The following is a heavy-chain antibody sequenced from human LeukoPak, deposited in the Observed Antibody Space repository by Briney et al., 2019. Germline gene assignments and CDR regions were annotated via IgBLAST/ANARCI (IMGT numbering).Heavy chain of an antibody. J-gene: IGHJ4*02. V-gene: IGHV4-31*11. Sequence: SETLSLTCAVYGGSFSGYYWSWIRQHPGKGLEWIGYIYYSGSTYYNPSLKSRVTISVDTSKNQFSLKLSSVTAADTAVYYCAREQERGYSYGFGYWGQGTLVTVSS. CDR3: AREQERGYSYGFGY. CDR2: IYYSGST. CDR1: GGSFSGYY. D-gene: IGHD5-18*01.